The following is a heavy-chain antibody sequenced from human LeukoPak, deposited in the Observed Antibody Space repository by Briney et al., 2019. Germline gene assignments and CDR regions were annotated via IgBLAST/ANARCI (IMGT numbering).Heavy chain of an antibody. J-gene: IGHJ4*02. Sequence: ASVKISCKASGQTLTRNGICWGRQALGQGFEWMGWISASKANTKYAQKLQGRVTMTTDTSTNTAYMELRSLTSDDTAVYYCARGWELHDWGQGTLVTVSS. CDR2: ISASKANT. CDR3: ARGWELHD. V-gene: IGHV1-18*01. D-gene: IGHD1-26*01. CDR1: GQTLTRNG.